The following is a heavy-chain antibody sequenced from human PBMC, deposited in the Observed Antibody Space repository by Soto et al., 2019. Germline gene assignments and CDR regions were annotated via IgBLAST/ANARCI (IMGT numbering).Heavy chain of an antibody. CDR3: ATDTSMFRGRIADTPWFDS. J-gene: IGHJ5*01. V-gene: IGHV1-69*18. CDR1: GGTLSSFA. D-gene: IGHD3-10*01. Sequence: QVPLVQSGAEVKKPGSSVKVSCKASGGTLSSFAFTWVRQARGQGLEWMGRIIPIFGTANYAQQFQGRVTITADESTGTVYMDLRSLRSEDTAMYYCATDTSMFRGRIADTPWFDSWDQGTLVTVSS. CDR2: IIPIFGTA.